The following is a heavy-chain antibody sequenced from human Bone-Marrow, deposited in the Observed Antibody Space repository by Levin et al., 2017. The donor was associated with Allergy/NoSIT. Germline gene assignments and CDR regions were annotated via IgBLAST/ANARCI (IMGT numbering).Heavy chain of an antibody. CDR2: ISYDGNNT. D-gene: IGHD3-9*01. CDR1: GFTFSNFA. Sequence: GGSLRLSCATSGFTFSNFAMHWVRQAPGKGLEWVTVISYDGNNTHYADSVKGRFTVSRDNSKNTLFLQMNSLGAEDTAIYYCAKSPTLTGYYEWFDPWGQGTLVTVSS. CDR3: AKSPTLTGYYEWFDP. V-gene: IGHV3-30-3*02. J-gene: IGHJ5*02.